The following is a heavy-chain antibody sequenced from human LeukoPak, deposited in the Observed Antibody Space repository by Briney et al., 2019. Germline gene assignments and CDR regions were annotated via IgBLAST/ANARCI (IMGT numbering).Heavy chain of an antibody. CDR3: ARHDWFDP. V-gene: IGHV3-30*04. Sequence: GKSLRLSCAASGFTFSNFAMHWVRQAPGKGLEWVAVISYDGSNKDYADSVKGRFTISRDNSKNTLYLQVNRLRADDTAVYYCARHDWFDPWGRGTLVTVSS. J-gene: IGHJ5*02. CDR1: GFTFSNFA. CDR2: ISYDGSNK.